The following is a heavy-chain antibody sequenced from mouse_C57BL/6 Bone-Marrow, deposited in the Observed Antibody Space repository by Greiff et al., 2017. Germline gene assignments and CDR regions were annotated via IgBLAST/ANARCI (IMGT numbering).Heavy chain of an antibody. CDR3: ARFYYWYFDV. V-gene: IGHV5-6*02. Sequence: EVKLEESGGDLVKPGGSLKLSCAASGFTFSSYGMSWVRQTPDQRLEWVATISSGGSYTYYPDSVKGRFTISRDNAKNTLYLQMSSLKSEDTAMYYCARFYYWYFDVWGTGTTVTVSS. CDR2: ISSGGSYT. CDR1: GFTFSSYG. J-gene: IGHJ1*03.